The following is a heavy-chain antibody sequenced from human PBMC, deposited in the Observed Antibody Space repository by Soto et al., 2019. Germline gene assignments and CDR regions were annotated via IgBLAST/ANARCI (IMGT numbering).Heavy chain of an antibody. Sequence: PSETLSLTCTVSGGSISSSNWWSWVRQPPGKGLEWIGEIYHSGSTNYNPSLKSRVTISVDTSKNQFSLKLSSVTAADTAVYYCARSIAAAGTTLFDSWGQGALVTVSS. CDR2: IYHSGST. CDR3: ARSIAAAGTTLFDS. J-gene: IGHJ4*02. CDR1: GGSISSSNW. V-gene: IGHV4-4*02. D-gene: IGHD6-13*01.